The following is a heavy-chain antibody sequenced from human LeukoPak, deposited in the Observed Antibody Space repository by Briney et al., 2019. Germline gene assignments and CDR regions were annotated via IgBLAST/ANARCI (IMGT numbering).Heavy chain of an antibody. CDR2: ISNSGDRT. V-gene: IGHV3-23*01. J-gene: IGHJ3*02. CDR1: GYSISSGYY. Sequence: ETLSLTCTVSGYSISSGYYWGWIRQPPGKGLEWVSGISNSGDRTYYADSVKGRFTISRDNAKNTLYLQMNSLRAEDTAVYYCAKDRWGAVAGTGDAFDIWGQGTMVTVSS. CDR3: AKDRWGAVAGTGDAFDI. D-gene: IGHD6-19*01.